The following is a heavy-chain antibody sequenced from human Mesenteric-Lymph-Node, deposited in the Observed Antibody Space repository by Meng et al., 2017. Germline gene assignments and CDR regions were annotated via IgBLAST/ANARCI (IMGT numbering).Heavy chain of an antibody. CDR1: GGSFSGYY. J-gene: IGHJ4*02. CDR2: INHSGST. D-gene: IGHD3-3*02. CDR3: ARGTTEHSFDY. V-gene: IGHV4-34*01. Sequence: QVQLQQWGAGLLKPSETLSLTCAVYGGSFSGYYWSWIRQPPGKGLEWIGEINHSGSTNYNPSLKSRVTISVDTSKNQFSLKLSSVTAADTAVYYCARGTTEHSFDYWGQGTLVTVSS.